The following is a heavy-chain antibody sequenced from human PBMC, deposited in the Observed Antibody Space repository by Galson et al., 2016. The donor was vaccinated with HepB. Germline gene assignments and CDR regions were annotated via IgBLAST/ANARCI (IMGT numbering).Heavy chain of an antibody. CDR1: GFTFSTYS. CDR2: IGSGSTTI. D-gene: IGHD6-13*01. CDR3: ARDGGQQVVRWERLRKVYYYYPMDV. J-gene: IGHJ6*02. V-gene: IGHV3-48*02. Sequence: SLRLSCAVSGFTFSTYSMHWVRQAPGKGLEWVSYIGSGSTTIYYADSVKGRFTISRDNAKNSLYPQMNSLRDDDTAVYYCARDGGQQVVRWERLRKVYYYYPMDVWGQGTTVTVSS.